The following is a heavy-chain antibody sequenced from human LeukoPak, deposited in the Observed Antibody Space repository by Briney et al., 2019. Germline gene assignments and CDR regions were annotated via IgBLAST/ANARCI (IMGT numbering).Heavy chain of an antibody. CDR2: IIPIFGTA. CDR1: GGTFSSYA. J-gene: IGHJ6*03. Sequence: ASVKVSCKASGGTFSSYAISWVRQAPGQGLEWMGGIIPIFGTANYAQKFQGRVTITADESTSTAYMELSSLRSEDTAAYYCASAQSVCGGDCQYYYYYYMDVWGKGTTVTISS. V-gene: IGHV1-69*13. CDR3: ASAQSVCGGDCQYYYYYYMDV. D-gene: IGHD2-21*02.